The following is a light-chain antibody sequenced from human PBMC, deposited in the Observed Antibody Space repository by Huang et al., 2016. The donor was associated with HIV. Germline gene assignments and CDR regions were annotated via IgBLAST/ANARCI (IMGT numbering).Light chain of an antibody. CDR1: QSLLHSDGKTY. CDR2: EVS. V-gene: IGKV2-29*03. CDR3: MQGIQVPLT. Sequence: DLVMTQTPLSLSVIPGQTASISCKTSQSLLHSDGKTYLYLYVQKPGQSPQVLIYEVSKRVSGVPHRFSGSWSGTDFRLKISRVEAEDVGFYYGMQGIQVPLTFGQGTKVEIK. J-gene: IGKJ1*01.